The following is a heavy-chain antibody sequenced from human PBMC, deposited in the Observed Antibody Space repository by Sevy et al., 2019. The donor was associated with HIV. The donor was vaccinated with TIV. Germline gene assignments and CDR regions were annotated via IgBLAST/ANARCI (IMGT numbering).Heavy chain of an antibody. CDR2: ISDRGTTI. D-gene: IGHD3-10*01. Sequence: GGSLRLSCAASGFTFNDYYMSWIRQSPGKGLEWLSHISDRGTTIYYADSVKGRFTISRDNAKSLMYLQMNSLKTEDTAIYYCAREGDLRYFDFWGRGTLVTVSS. V-gene: IGHV3-11*01. CDR3: AREGDLRYFDF. CDR1: GFTFNDYY. J-gene: IGHJ2*01.